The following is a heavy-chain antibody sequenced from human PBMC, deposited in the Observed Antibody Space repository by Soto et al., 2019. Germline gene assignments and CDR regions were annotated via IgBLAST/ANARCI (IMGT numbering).Heavy chain of an antibody. V-gene: IGHV5-10-1*01. Sequence: GESLKISCKGSGYSFTSYWINWVRQMPGKGLEWMGRIDPDDSYINYSPSFQGHVTISADRSISTAYLQWSSLKASDTAMYYCARRLGAITGDYWGQGTPVTVSS. J-gene: IGHJ4*02. CDR3: ARRLGAITGDY. CDR1: GYSFTSYW. CDR2: IDPDDSYI. D-gene: IGHD3-16*01.